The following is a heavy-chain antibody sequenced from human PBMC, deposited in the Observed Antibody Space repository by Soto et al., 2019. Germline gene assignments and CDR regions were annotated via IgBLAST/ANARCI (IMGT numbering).Heavy chain of an antibody. CDR2: FYWYDDK. V-gene: IGHV2-5*01. J-gene: IGHJ6*03. D-gene: IGHD3-9*01. CDR3: AHSLGRRYCDWPAMYFYYNMDV. Sequence: SGPTLVNPTQTLTLTCTFSGFSLSTSGVGVSWIRQPPGKALEWLTFFYWYDDKRYSPYLKSRLTLTQDTSNNQVVLTMTNMDPVDTATYYCAHSLGRRYCDWPAMYFYYNMDVWGKGTTVTVS. CDR1: GFSLSTSGVG.